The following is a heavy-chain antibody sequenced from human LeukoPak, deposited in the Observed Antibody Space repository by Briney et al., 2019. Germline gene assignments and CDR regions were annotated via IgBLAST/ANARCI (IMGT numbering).Heavy chain of an antibody. J-gene: IGHJ6*04. Sequence: PGGSLRLSCAASGFTFSSYAMSWVRQASGKGLEWVSAISGSGGSTYYADSVKGRFTISRDNSKNTLYLQMNSLRAEDTAVYYCAKGGVLYYYDSSGTTTFDVWGKGTTVTVSS. V-gene: IGHV3-23*01. CDR2: ISGSGGST. CDR1: GFTFSSYA. D-gene: IGHD3-22*01. CDR3: AKGGVLYYYDSSGTTTFDV.